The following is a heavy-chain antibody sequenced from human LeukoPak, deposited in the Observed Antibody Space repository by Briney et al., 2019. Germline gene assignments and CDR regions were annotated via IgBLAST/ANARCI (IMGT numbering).Heavy chain of an antibody. CDR1: GFTFSSYA. V-gene: IGHV3-30*04. J-gene: IGHJ4*02. CDR2: ISYDGSNK. D-gene: IGHD1-1*01. Sequence: HTGGSLRLSCAASGFTFSSYAMHWVRQAPGKGLEWVAVISYDGSNKYYADSVKGRFTISRDNSKNTLYLQMNSLRAEDTAVYYCARDPLGTRPGFDYWGQGTLVTVSS. CDR3: ARDPLGTRPGFDY.